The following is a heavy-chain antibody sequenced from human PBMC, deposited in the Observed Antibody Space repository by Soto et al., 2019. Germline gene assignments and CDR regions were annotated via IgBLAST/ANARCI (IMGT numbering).Heavy chain of an antibody. V-gene: IGHV3-30-3*01. J-gene: IGHJ5*02. CDR2: VSYDGDDQ. CDR1: GFTFRGSE. Sequence: GGSLRLSCAVSGFTFRGSEMHWVRQAPSKGLEWVAFVSYDGDDQYYADSVKGRFTVSRDNSGNTLHLQMDSLRPEDTAFYYCARASYFSEKTTYYAKSFKWFDPWGQGTLVTVSS. CDR3: ARASYFSEKTTYYAKSFKWFDP. D-gene: IGHD3-16*01.